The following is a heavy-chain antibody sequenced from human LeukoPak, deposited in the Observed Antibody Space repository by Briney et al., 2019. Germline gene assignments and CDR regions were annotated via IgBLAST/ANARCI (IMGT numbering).Heavy chain of an antibody. CDR2: ISGSGGST. Sequence: PGGSLRLSCAPSEFTVSNNYMNWVRQAPGKGLEWVSAISGSGGSTYYADSVKGRFTISRDNSKNTLYLQMNSLRAEDTAVYYCAKVNLDSSGWSFDYWGQGTLVTVSS. V-gene: IGHV3-23*01. J-gene: IGHJ4*02. CDR1: EFTVSNNY. CDR3: AKVNLDSSGWSFDY. D-gene: IGHD6-19*01.